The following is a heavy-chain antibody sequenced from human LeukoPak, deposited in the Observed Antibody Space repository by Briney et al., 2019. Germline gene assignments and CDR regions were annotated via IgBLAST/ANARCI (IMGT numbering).Heavy chain of an antibody. V-gene: IGHV4-4*02. CDR3: ARDRVTIFGVVNDDYYYYMDV. Sequence: SGTLSLTCAVSGGSISSSNWWSWVRQPPGKGLEWIGEIYHSGSTNYNPSLKSRVTMSVDTSKNQFSLKLSSVTAADTAVYYCARDRVTIFGVVNDDYYYYMDVWGKGTTVTVSS. CDR2: IYHSGST. J-gene: IGHJ6*03. D-gene: IGHD3-3*01. CDR1: GGSISSSNW.